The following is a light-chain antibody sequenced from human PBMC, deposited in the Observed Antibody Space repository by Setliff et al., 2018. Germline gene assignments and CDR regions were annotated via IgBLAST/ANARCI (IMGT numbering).Light chain of an antibody. J-gene: IGLJ1*01. CDR3: SSYAGNYHYV. CDR1: SSDVGGYNF. V-gene: IGLV2-11*01. CDR2: EVS. Sequence: QSVLAQPRSVSGSPGQSVTTSCTGTSSDVGGYNFVSWYQQHPGKAPQLIIFEVSRRPSGVPDRFSGSKSDNTASLTVSGLQADDEADYYCSSYAGNYHYVFGTGTKVTVL.